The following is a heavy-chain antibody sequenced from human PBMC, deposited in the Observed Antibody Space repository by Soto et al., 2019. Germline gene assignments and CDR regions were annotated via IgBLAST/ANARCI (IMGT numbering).Heavy chain of an antibody. CDR3: ARFGELLSPYYFDY. D-gene: IGHD3-10*01. Sequence: GGSLRLSCAASGFTFSSYWMSWVRQAPGKGLEWVANIKQDGSEKYYVDSVKGRFTISRDNAKNSLYLQMNSLRAEDTAVYYCARFGELLSPYYFDYWGQGTLVTVSS. V-gene: IGHV3-7*05. CDR1: GFTFSSYW. J-gene: IGHJ4*02. CDR2: IKQDGSEK.